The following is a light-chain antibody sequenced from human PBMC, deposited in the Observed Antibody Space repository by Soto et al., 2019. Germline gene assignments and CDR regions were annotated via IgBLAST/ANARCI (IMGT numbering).Light chain of an antibody. V-gene: IGKV3-20*01. CDR1: QSFSSSY. CDR2: GAS. Sequence: EIAMTQSPATLSLSPGERATLSCRASQSFSSSYLAWYQQKPGQAPRLLIYGASSRATGIPDRFSGSGSGTDFTLTISRLEPEDFAVYYCQQYGSSPRTFGQGTKVDIK. CDR3: QQYGSSPRT. J-gene: IGKJ1*01.